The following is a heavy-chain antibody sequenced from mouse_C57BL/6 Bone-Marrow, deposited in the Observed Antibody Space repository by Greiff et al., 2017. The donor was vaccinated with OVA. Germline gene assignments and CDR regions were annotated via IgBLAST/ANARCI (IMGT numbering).Heavy chain of an antibody. J-gene: IGHJ2*01. V-gene: IGHV1-26*01. Sequence: VQLQQSGPELVKPGASVKISCKASGYTFTDYYMNWVKQSHGKSLEWIGDINPNNGGTSYNQKLKGKATLTVDKSSSTAYMELRSLTSEDSAVYYCATITTVDYWGQGTTLTVSS. CDR3: ATITTVDY. CDR1: GYTFTDYY. D-gene: IGHD1-1*01. CDR2: INPNNGGT.